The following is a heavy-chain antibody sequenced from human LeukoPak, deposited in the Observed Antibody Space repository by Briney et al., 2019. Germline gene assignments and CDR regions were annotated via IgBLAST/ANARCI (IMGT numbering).Heavy chain of an antibody. D-gene: IGHD2-15*01. CDR1: GFTFSSYW. CDR2: ISGDGGST. V-gene: IGHV3-43*02. Sequence: GGSLRLSCAASGFTFSSYWMHWVRQGPGKGLVWVSLISGDGGSTYYADSVKGRFTISRDNSKNSLYLQMNSLRTEDTALYYCAKDTGSSGRHDYFDYWGQGTLVTVSS. CDR3: AKDTGSSGRHDYFDY. J-gene: IGHJ4*02.